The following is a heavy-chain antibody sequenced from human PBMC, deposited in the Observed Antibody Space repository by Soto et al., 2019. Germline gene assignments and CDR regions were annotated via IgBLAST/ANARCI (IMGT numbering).Heavy chain of an antibody. D-gene: IGHD3-3*01. V-gene: IGHV3-33*01. CDR3: ARERFWSGYSQGEYGMDV. Sequence: PGGSLRLSCEGSGFTFSISGIHWVRQAPGKGLEWVTIIYYDGGNKYYSESVKGRFTISRDSSKNTVYLQMNSLRAEDTAVYFCARERFWSGYSQGEYGMDVWGQGTTVTVSS. J-gene: IGHJ6*02. CDR2: IYYDGGNK. CDR1: GFTFSISG.